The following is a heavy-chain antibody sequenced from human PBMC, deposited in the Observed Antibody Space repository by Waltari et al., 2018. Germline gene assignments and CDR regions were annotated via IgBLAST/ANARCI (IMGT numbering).Heavy chain of an antibody. V-gene: IGHV4-39*01. Sequence: QLQLQESGPGLVKPSETLSLTCSVSVVSITTNRHYWGWIRQPPGQGLEWIGTISYNGATYSSPSLRSRVTIFRDTSKNQLSLKLGSVTAADTAFYYCAXYIGASLGTAAFDVWGQGTMVTVSS. CDR1: VVSITTNRHY. CDR3: AXYIGASLGTAAFDV. CDR2: ISYNGAT. D-gene: IGHD5-12*01. J-gene: IGHJ3*01.